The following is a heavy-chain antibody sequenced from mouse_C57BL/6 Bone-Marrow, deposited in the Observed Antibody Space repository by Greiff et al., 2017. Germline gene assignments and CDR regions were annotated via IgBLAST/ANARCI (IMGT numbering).Heavy chain of an antibody. CDR3: ARRRWLPAWFAY. CDR2: ILPGSGST. Sequence: QVQLQQSGAELMKPGASVKLSCKATGYTFTGYWIEWVKQRPGHGLEWIGEILPGSGSTNYNEKFKGKATLTADTSSNTAYMQLSSLTTEDSAIYYCARRRWLPAWFAYWGQGTLVTVSA. J-gene: IGHJ3*01. V-gene: IGHV1-9*01. CDR1: GYTFTGYW. D-gene: IGHD2-3*01.